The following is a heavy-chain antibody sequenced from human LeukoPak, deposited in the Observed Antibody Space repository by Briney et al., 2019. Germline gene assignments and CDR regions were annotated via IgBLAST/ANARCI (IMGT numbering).Heavy chain of an antibody. CDR3: ANGRTLGY. CDR1: GFTFSSYA. J-gene: IGHJ4*02. D-gene: IGHD2/OR15-2a*01. Sequence: GGSLRLSCAASGFTFSSYAMSWVRQAPGKGLEWVSSIIGDGGSTSYADSVKGRFTISRDNSKNTLYLQMNSLRAEDTAVYYCANGRTLGYWGQGTLVTVSS. CDR2: IIGDGGST. V-gene: IGHV3-23*01.